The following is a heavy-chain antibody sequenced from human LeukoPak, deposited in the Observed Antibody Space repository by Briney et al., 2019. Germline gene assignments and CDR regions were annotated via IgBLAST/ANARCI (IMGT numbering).Heavy chain of an antibody. V-gene: IGHV3-33*01. CDR3: ARGDCSGGSCYSGFFDY. CDR1: GFTFSSYG. D-gene: IGHD2-15*01. J-gene: IGHJ4*02. CDR2: IWYDGSNK. Sequence: GRSLRLSCAASGFTFSSYGMHWVRQAPGKGLEWVVVIWYDGSNKYYADSVKGRFTISRDNSKNTLYLQMNSLRAEDTAVYYCARGDCSGGSCYSGFFDYWGQGTLVTVSS.